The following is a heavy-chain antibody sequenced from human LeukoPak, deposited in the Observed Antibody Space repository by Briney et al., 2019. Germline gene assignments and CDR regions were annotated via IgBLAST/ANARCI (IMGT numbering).Heavy chain of an antibody. CDR2: IYYSGST. Sequence: SETLSLTCTVSGGSISSGDYYWGWIRQPPGKGLEWIGYIYYSGSTYHNPALKSRVSMSVDTSKNQFSLKLSSVTAADTAVYYCARVRYGDYFFDYWGQGTLVTVSS. CDR1: GGSISSGDYY. D-gene: IGHD4-17*01. V-gene: IGHV4-30-4*01. J-gene: IGHJ4*02. CDR3: ARVRYGDYFFDY.